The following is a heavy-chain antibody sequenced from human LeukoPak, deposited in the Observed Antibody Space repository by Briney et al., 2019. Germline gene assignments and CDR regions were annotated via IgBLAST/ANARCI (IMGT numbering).Heavy chain of an antibody. Sequence: ETLSLTCTVSGGSISNYYWSWIRQPAGKGLEWIGRLYNSGSTKYNPSLKSRVTISVDTSKNQFSLKLSSVTAADTAVYYCARDLYIAAFDYWGQGTLVTVSS. J-gene: IGHJ4*02. V-gene: IGHV4-4*07. CDR2: LYNSGST. CDR3: ARDLYIAAFDY. CDR1: GGSISNYY. D-gene: IGHD6-6*01.